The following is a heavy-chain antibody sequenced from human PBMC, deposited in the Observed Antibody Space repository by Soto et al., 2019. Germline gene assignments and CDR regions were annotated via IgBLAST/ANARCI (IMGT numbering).Heavy chain of an antibody. CDR2: ITDSSDTV. Sequence: GGSLRLSCAASGFSFSNYNMNWVRQAPGKGLEWVSYITDSSDTVHYADSVRGRFTISRDNSKNTLYLQMNSLRAEDTAVYYCAKDQGTYDFWSGIYYYYGMDVWGQGTTVTVSS. J-gene: IGHJ6*02. D-gene: IGHD3-3*01. CDR1: GFSFSNYN. V-gene: IGHV3-48*01. CDR3: AKDQGTYDFWSGIYYYYGMDV.